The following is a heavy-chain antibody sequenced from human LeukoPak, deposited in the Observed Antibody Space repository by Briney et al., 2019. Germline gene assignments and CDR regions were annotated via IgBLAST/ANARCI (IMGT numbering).Heavy chain of an antibody. V-gene: IGHV3-21*01. CDR3: ARDHSSGRYFDF. CDR1: GFTFSSYS. CDR2: ISGSSTYI. J-gene: IGHJ4*02. D-gene: IGHD3-22*01. Sequence: GGSLRHSCAASGFTFSSYSMNWVRQAPGKGLEWVSSISGSSTYIDYADSVKGRFTISRDNAKNALYLQMDSPRAEDTAVYYCARDHSSGRYFDFWGQGTLVTVSS.